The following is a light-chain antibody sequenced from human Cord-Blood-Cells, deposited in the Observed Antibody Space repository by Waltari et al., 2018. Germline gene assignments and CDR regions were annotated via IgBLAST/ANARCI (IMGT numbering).Light chain of an antibody. V-gene: IGKV1-33*01. CDR2: DAS. J-gene: IGKJ4*01. CDR3: QQYDNLPPLT. Sequence: DIQMTQSPSSLSASVGDRVTITFQASQDISNYLNWYQQKPGKAPKLLIYDASNLETGDPSRFSGSGSGTDFTFTISSLQPEYIATYYCQQYDNLPPLTFGGGTKVEIK. CDR1: QDISNY.